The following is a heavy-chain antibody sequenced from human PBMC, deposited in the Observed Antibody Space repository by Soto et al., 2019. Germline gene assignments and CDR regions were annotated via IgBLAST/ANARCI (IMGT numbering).Heavy chain of an antibody. CDR1: GFTFSSYA. D-gene: IGHD6-13*01. CDR2: ISGSGGST. Sequence: GGSLRLSCAASGFTFSSYAMSWVLQAPGKGLEWVSAISGSGGSTYYADSVKGRFTISRDNSKNTLYLQMNSLRAEDTAVYYCAKDLPLTSSSGGFGYGGQGTLGTVSS. J-gene: IGHJ4*02. CDR3: AKDLPLTSSSGGFGY. V-gene: IGHV3-23*01.